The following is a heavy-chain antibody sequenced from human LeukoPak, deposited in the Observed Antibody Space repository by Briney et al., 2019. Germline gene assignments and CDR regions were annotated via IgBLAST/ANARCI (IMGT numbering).Heavy chain of an antibody. D-gene: IGHD3-3*01. CDR1: GGSISSYN. CDR2: IYTSGST. CDR3: ARRVATSGNFSDY. V-gene: IGHV4-4*07. Sequence: PSETLSLTCTVSGGSISSYNWSWIRQPAGKGLEWIGRIYTSGSTNYNPSLKSRVTMSVDTSKNQFSLKLTSMTVADTAVYFCARRVATSGNFSDYWGPGTLVTVS. J-gene: IGHJ4*02.